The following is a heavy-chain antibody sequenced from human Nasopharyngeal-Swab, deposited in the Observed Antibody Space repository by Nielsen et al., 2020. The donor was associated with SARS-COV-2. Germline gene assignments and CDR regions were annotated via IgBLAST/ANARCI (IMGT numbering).Heavy chain of an antibody. CDR1: GYTLTELS. CDR2: FDPEDGET. D-gene: IGHD3-10*01. J-gene: IGHJ4*02. CDR3: ATEGYGSGSYRYDY. Sequence: ASVKVSCKVSGYTLTELSMHWARQAPGKGLEWMGGFDPEDGETIYAQKFQGRVTMTEDTSTDTAYMELSSLRSEDTAVYYCATEGYGSGSYRYDYWGQGTLVTVSS. V-gene: IGHV1-24*01.